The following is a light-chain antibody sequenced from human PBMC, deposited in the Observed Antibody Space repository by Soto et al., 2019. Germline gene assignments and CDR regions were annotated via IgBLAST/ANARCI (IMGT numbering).Light chain of an antibody. CDR1: QSISNS. V-gene: IGKV1-39*01. CDR2: AAS. CDR3: QQSYGTPLT. J-gene: IGKJ4*01. Sequence: DMEMTQSPSSLSASVGDRVSIAGRASQSISNSLNWYQHKPGKFPKLLIYAASSLQSGVPTRFSGSGSETDFTLTINSLQPEDFATYYCQQSYGTPLTPGGGTKIQIK.